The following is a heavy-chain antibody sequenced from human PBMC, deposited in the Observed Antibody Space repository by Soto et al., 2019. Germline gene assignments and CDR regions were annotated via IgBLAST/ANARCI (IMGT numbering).Heavy chain of an antibody. V-gene: IGHV3-30-3*01. CDR2: ISYDGAYK. Sequence: WGSLRLSCAASGFAFITYAIRCCRQSPCKGLEWVVVISYDGAYKYYADSVKGRFTISRDNSKNTVYLQMSSLRPEDTAVYYCAREGVYDISVHFFDYWGQGALVTVSS. CDR3: AREGVYDISVHFFDY. CDR1: GFAFITYA. D-gene: IGHD3-22*01. J-gene: IGHJ4*02.